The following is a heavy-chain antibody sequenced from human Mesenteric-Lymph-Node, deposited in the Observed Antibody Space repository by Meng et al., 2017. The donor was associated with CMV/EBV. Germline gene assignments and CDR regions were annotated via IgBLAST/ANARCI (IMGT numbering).Heavy chain of an antibody. CDR3: ARVDCSGTSCFKGLDGDFDY. J-gene: IGHJ4*02. CDR2: INHSGST. V-gene: IGHV4-34*01. CDR1: GGSFSGYY. D-gene: IGHD2-2*01. Sequence: GSLRLSCAVYGGSFSGYYWSWIRQPPGKGLEWIGEINHSGSTNYNPSLKSRVTISVDTSKNQFSLKLSSVTAADTAVYYCARVDCSGTSCFKGLDGDFDYWGQGTLVTVSS.